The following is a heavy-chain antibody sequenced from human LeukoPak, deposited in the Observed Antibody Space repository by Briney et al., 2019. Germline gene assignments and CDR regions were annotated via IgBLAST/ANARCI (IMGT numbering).Heavy chain of an antibody. Sequence: GGSLRLSCAASGFTFSSYWMNWVRQAPGKGLEWVSPISSSSGYIYYADSVKGRFTISRDNAKNSLYLQMNSLRAEDTAVYYCARGDPYFGSSSSKVDYWGQGTLVTVSS. V-gene: IGHV3-21*01. J-gene: IGHJ4*02. CDR3: ARGDPYFGSSSSKVDY. D-gene: IGHD6-13*01. CDR1: GFTFSSYW. CDR2: ISSSSGYI.